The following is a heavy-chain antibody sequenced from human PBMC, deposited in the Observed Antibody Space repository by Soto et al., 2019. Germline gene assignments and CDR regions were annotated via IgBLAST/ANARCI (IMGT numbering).Heavy chain of an antibody. V-gene: IGHV4-59*01. D-gene: IGHD3-22*01. CDR1: GGSISSYY. Sequence: ETLSLTCTVSGGSISSYYWSWIRQPPGKGLEWIGYIYYSGSTNYNPSLKSRVTISVDTSKNQFSLKLGSVTAADTAVYYCASTDYYDSSDSFDYWGQGTLVTVSS. J-gene: IGHJ4*02. CDR2: IYYSGST. CDR3: ASTDYYDSSDSFDY.